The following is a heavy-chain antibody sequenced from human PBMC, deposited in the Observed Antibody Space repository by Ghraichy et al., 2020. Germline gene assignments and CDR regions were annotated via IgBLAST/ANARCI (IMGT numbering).Heavy chain of an antibody. CDR2: IKQDGSEK. CDR3: ARMFGSQFYYYYGMDV. J-gene: IGHJ6*02. D-gene: IGHD3-16*01. Sequence: GGSLRLSCTASGFTVNSYWMSWVRQAPGKGLEWVANIKQDGSEKYYVDSAKGRFTISRDNAKNSLFLQMNSLRAEDTAVYYCARMFGSQFYYYYGMDVWGQGTTVTVSS. CDR1: GFTVNSYW. V-gene: IGHV3-7*01.